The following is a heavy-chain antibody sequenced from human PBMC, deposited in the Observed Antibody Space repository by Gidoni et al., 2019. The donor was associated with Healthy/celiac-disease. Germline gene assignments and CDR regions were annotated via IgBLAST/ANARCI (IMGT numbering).Heavy chain of an antibody. V-gene: IGHV3-48*02. J-gene: IGHJ5*02. CDR1: GFTFSSYS. CDR2: ISSSSSTI. Sequence: EVQLVESGGGLVQPGGSLRLSCAASGFTFSSYSMNWVRQAPGKGLEWVSYISSSSSTIYYADSVKGRFTISRDNAKNSLYLQMNSLRDEDTAVYYCARDMLGDYGDSTNWFDPWGQGTLVTVSS. CDR3: ARDMLGDYGDSTNWFDP. D-gene: IGHD4-17*01.